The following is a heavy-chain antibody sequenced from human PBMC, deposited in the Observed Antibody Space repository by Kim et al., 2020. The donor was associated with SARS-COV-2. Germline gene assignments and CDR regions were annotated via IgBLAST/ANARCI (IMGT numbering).Heavy chain of an antibody. D-gene: IGHD1-26*01. V-gene: IGHV1-46*01. CDR2: INPSGGST. J-gene: IGHJ4*02. Sequence: ASVKVSCKASGYTFTSYYMHWVRQAPGQGLEWMGIINPSGGSTSYAQKFQGRVTMTRDTSTSTVYMELSSLRSEDTAVYYCARGVGLVVGATTYFDYWGQGTLVTVSS. CDR1: GYTFTSYY. CDR3: ARGVGLVVGATTYFDY.